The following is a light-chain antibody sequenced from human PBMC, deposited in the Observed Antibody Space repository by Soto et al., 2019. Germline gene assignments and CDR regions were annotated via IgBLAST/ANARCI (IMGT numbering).Light chain of an antibody. Sequence: EIVLTPSPGTLSLSPGERATLSCRASQSVSSSYVAWYQQKPGQAPRLRIHGATTRATGIPARFSGSGSGTECTLTISSLQSEDCAVYYCQQYKNWPRTFGQGTKVDIK. CDR2: GAT. CDR3: QQYKNWPRT. V-gene: IGKV3-15*01. J-gene: IGKJ1*01. CDR1: QSVSSS.